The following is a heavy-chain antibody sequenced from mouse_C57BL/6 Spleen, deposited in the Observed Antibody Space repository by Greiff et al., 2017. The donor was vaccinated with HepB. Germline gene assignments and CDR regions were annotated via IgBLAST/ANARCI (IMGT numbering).Heavy chain of an antibody. J-gene: IGHJ1*03. Sequence: QVQLQQSGPELVKPGASVKISCKASGYAFSSSWMNWVKQRPGKGLEWIGRIYPGDGDTNYNGKFKGKATLTADKSSSTAYMQLSSLTSEDSAVYFCARVRDTTPWYFDVWGTGTTVTVSS. CDR3: ARVRDTTPWYFDV. CDR1: GYAFSSSW. D-gene: IGHD1-1*01. V-gene: IGHV1-82*01. CDR2: IYPGDGDT.